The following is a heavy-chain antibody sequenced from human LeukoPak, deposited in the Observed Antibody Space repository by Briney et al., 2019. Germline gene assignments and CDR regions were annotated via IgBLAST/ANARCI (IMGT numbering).Heavy chain of an antibody. Sequence: VASVKVSCKASGGTFSSYAISWVRQAPGQGLEWMVGIIPFFGTANYEQKFQGRLTITADKSPSTAYMELSSLRSEDTAVYYCARVPGMNYYDSSGYLFDYWGQGTLVTVSS. CDR1: GGTFSSYA. CDR3: ARVPGMNYYDSSGYLFDY. V-gene: IGHV1-69*06. CDR2: IIPFFGTA. D-gene: IGHD3-22*01. J-gene: IGHJ4*02.